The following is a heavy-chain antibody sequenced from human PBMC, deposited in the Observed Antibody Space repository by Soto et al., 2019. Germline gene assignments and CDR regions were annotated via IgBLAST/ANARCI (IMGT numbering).Heavy chain of an antibody. CDR3: ARSDSSFRAFDI. V-gene: IGHV1-46*01. CDR1: GYTFTSYY. Sequence: QVQLVQSGAEVKKPGASVKVSCKASGYTFTSYYMHWVRQAPGQGLEWMGIINPSGGSTSYAQKFQGRVTITRDTSTSTVYMELSSLRSEDTAVYYCARSDSSFRAFDIWGQGTMVTVSS. J-gene: IGHJ3*02. D-gene: IGHD6-6*01. CDR2: INPSGGST.